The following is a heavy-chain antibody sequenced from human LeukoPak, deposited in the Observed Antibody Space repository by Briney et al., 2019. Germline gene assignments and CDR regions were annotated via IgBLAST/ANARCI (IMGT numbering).Heavy chain of an antibody. Sequence: PGGSPRLSCRVSGITLSNYGMSWVRQAPGKGLEWVAGISGSGGSTKYADSVKGRFTISRDNPKNTLYLQMTSLRAEDTAVYFCAKRGVVIRVILVGFHKEAYYFDSWGQGALVTVSS. CDR2: ISGSGGST. V-gene: IGHV3-23*01. J-gene: IGHJ4*02. CDR3: AKRGVVIRVILVGFHKEAYYFDS. D-gene: IGHD3-22*01. CDR1: GITLSNYG.